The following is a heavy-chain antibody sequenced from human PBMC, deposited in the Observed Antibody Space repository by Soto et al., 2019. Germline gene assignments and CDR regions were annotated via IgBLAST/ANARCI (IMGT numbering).Heavy chain of an antibody. V-gene: IGHV4-59*01. CDR1: GGSISSYY. CDR2: IYYSGST. Sequence: PSETLSLTCTVSGGSISSYYWSWIRQPPGKGLEWIGYIYYSGSTNYNPSLKSRVTISVDTSKNQFSLKLSSVTAAEAAVYYCARDDGSGSGHYYYGMDVWGQGTTVTVSS. J-gene: IGHJ6*02. CDR3: ARDDGSGSGHYYYGMDV. D-gene: IGHD3-10*01.